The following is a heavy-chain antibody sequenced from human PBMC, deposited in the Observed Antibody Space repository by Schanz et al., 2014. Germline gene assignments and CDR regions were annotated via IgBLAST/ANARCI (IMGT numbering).Heavy chain of an antibody. CDR1: GFSFRTYA. J-gene: IGHJ3*02. CDR3: AREEGYGYGPGAFDI. Sequence: ESGGGVVQPGRSLRLSCAASGFSFRTYAMHWVRQAPGKGLEWVAVILYDGSKTYYADSVKGRFTISRDNSKNTLSLQMNSLRAADTAVYYCAREEGYGYGPGAFDIWGQGTMVTVSS. D-gene: IGHD5-18*01. CDR2: ILYDGSKT. V-gene: IGHV3-30*04.